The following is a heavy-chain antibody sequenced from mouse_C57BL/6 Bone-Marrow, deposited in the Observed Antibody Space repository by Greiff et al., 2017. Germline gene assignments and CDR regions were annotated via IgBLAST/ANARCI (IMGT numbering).Heavy chain of an antibody. V-gene: IGHV5-2*01. J-gene: IGHJ1*03. CDR3: ARVYYDYDGDWYFDV. CDR1: EYEFPSHD. CDR2: INSDGGST. D-gene: IGHD2-4*01. Sequence: DVHLVESGGGLVQPGESLKLSCESNEYEFPSHDMSWVRKTPEKRLELVAAINSDGGSTYYPDTMERRFIISRDNTKKTLYLQMSSLRSEDTALYYCARVYYDYDGDWYFDVWGTGTTVTVSS.